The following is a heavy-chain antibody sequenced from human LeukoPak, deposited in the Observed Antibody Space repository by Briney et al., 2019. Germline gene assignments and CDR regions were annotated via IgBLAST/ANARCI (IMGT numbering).Heavy chain of an antibody. J-gene: IGHJ4*02. V-gene: IGHV4-39*01. D-gene: IGHD1-1*01. Sequence: SETLSLTCTVSGGSISSSSYYWGWIRQPPGEGLEWIGTIYYSGTTYYNPPLGSRVTIPLDTSKNQFSLKLTSVTAADTAVYYCARRSTKENGFDFWGQGTLVTVSS. CDR3: ARRSTKENGFDF. CDR1: GGSISSSSYY. CDR2: IYYSGTT.